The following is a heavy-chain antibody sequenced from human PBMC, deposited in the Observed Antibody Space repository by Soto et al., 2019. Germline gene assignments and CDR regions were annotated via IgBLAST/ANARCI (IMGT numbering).Heavy chain of an antibody. J-gene: IGHJ4*02. D-gene: IGHD3-3*02. Sequence: SETLSLTCTVSGSSINSSGYYWGWIRQPPGKGLEWIGSMFYGVSTYYNPSLKSRVTVSVDTSKNQFSLNLRSVTAVDTAVYYCARLPSRHLVDYWGQGTLVTVS. CDR1: GSSINSSGYY. V-gene: IGHV4-39*01. CDR2: MFYGVST. CDR3: ARLPSRHLVDY.